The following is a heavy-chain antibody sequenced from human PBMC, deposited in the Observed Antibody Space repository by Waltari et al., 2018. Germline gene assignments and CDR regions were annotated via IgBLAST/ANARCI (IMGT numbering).Heavy chain of an antibody. Sequence: QVQLQQWGAGLLKPSETLSLTCAVYGGSFSGYYWSWIRQPPGKGLEWIGEINHSGSTNYHPSLKSRVTISVDTSKTQFSLKLSSVTAADTAVYYCARRPGYGSSWYKGYYMDVWGKGTTVTISS. J-gene: IGHJ6*03. V-gene: IGHV4-34*01. CDR2: INHSGST. CDR3: ARRPGYGSSWYKGYYMDV. CDR1: GGSFSGYY. D-gene: IGHD6-13*01.